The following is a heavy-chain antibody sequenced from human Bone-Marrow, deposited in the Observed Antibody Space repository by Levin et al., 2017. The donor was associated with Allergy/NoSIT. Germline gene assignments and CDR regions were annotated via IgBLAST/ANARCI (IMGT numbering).Heavy chain of an antibody. CDR2: IYDSGST. D-gene: IGHD1-1*01. CDR3: ARIPDTTSEFDY. J-gene: IGHJ4*02. CDR1: GGSIRSGGYY. Sequence: SLTLSLTCTVSGGSIRSGGYYWSWLRQHPGKGLEWIGYIYDSGSTSYNPSLESRVAISVDTSKNQFYLKLTALTAADTAVYYCARIPDTTSEFDYWAQGTLVTVSS. V-gene: IGHV4-31*03.